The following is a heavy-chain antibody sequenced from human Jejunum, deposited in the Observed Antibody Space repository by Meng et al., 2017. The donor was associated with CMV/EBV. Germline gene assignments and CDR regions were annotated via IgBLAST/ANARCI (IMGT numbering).Heavy chain of an antibody. D-gene: IGHD2-2*01. V-gene: IGHV3-7*01. Sequence: SGFTFSDYSMTWVRQAPEKGLEWVAIINQDGSDKYYVDSVKGRFTISRDNAKNSLYLQMNSLRGEDTAVYYCARHECSKSSCYDYWGQGSLVTVSS. J-gene: IGHJ4*02. CDR3: ARHECSKSSCYDY. CDR1: GFTFSDYS. CDR2: INQDGSDK.